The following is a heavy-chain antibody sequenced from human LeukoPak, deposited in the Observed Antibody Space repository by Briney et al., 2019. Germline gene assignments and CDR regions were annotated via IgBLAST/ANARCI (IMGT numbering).Heavy chain of an antibody. CDR2: ITTSDGNT. CDR3: AKTPGDCTGGTCYSFDY. J-gene: IGHJ4*02. Sequence: PGGSLRLSCAASGFTFSSYTMSWVRQAPGKGLEWVSTITTSDGNTYYADSVKGRFTVSRDNSKNTLYLQMNSLRAEDTAVYYCAKTPGDCTGGTCYSFDYWGQGSLVTVSS. D-gene: IGHD2-15*01. CDR1: GFTFSSYT. V-gene: IGHV3-23*01.